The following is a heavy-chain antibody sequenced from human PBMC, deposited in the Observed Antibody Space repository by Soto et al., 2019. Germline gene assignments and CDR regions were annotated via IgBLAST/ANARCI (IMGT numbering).Heavy chain of an antibody. J-gene: IGHJ6*02. CDR2: IYYSGNT. D-gene: IGHD3-22*01. CDR1: GGSISSSSYY. V-gene: IGHV4-39*01. CDR3: AGHAPYDSSGYYYYYYGMDV. Sequence: QLQLQESGPGLVKPSETLSLTCTVSGGSISSSSYYWGWIRQPPGKGLEWIGSIYYSGNTYYNPSRVRRHTVSVDLSTNQFSLQLSSVTAADTAVYYCAGHAPYDSSGYYYYYYGMDVWGQGTTVTVSS.